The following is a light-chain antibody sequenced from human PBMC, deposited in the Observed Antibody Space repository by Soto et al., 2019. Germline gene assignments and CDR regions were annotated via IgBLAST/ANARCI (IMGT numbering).Light chain of an antibody. CDR1: SSNIGSNT. CDR3: AAWDDSLNGYV. Sequence: QSVLTHPPSASVTPGQRVTISCSGSSSNIGSNTVNWYQQRPGTAPKLLIYSNNQRPSGVPDRFSGSKSGTSASLAISGHQSEDEADYYCAAWDDSLNGYVFGTGTKVTVL. J-gene: IGLJ1*01. V-gene: IGLV1-44*01. CDR2: SNN.